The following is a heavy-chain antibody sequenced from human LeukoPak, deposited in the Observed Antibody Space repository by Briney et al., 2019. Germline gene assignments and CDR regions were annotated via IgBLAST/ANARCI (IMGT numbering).Heavy chain of an antibody. Sequence: ASVKVSCKACGYTFTGYYMHWVRQAPGQGLEWMGWINPNSGGTNYAQKFQGRVTMTRDTSISTAYMELSRLRFDDTAVYYCASRDYYDSSGTCVWGQGTLVTVSS. V-gene: IGHV1-2*02. CDR1: GYTFTGYY. J-gene: IGHJ4*02. CDR2: INPNSGGT. CDR3: ASRDYYDSSGTCV. D-gene: IGHD3-22*01.